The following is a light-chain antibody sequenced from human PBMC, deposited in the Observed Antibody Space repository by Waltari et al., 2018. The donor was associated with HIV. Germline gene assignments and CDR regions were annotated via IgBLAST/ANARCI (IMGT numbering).Light chain of an antibody. CDR1: SSDIGSFNR. CDR2: EVS. CDR3: SSYASTSTPVL. J-gene: IGLJ2*01. Sequence: QSALTQPASVSGSPGQSITISCTGTSSDIGSFNRVSWYQQHPGQVPKLIIYEVSNRPSGISDRFSGSKSGNTASLTISGLQADDEALFYCSSYASTSTPVLFGGGTQLTVL. V-gene: IGLV2-14*02.